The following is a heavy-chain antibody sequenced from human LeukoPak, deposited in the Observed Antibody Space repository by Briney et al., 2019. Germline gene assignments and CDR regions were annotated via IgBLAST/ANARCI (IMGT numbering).Heavy chain of an antibody. Sequence: GGSLRLSCAASGLIVSANYMSWVRQAPGKGLEWVSVIDSSDNTYYADSVKGRFTISRDNSENTVYLQMSSLRAEDTAVYYCARGGIAVAGQRPEEAFDIWGQGTMVTASS. CDR1: GLIVSANY. D-gene: IGHD6-19*01. CDR3: ARGGIAVAGQRPEEAFDI. J-gene: IGHJ3*02. CDR2: IDSSDNT. V-gene: IGHV3-53*01.